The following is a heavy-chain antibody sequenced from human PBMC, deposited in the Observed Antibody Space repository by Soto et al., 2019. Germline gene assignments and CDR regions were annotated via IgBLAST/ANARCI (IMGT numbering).Heavy chain of an antibody. V-gene: IGHV3-33*01. J-gene: IGHJ6*02. Sequence: QVQLVESGGGVVQPGRSLRLSCAASGFTFSSYGMHWVRQAPGKGLEWVAVIWYDGSNKYYADSVKGRFTISRDNSKNTLYLQMNSLRAEDTAVYYCARDERAYYDFWRGRDYYYYGMDVWGQGTTVTVSS. CDR2: IWYDGSNK. CDR1: GFTFSSYG. CDR3: ARDERAYYDFWRGRDYYYYGMDV. D-gene: IGHD3-3*01.